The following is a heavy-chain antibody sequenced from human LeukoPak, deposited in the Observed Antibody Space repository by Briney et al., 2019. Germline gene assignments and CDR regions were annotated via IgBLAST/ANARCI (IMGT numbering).Heavy chain of an antibody. V-gene: IGHV4-61*02. Sequence: PSETLSLTCTVSGGSLSSGSYYWSWIRQPAGQGLEWIGRLYTSGSTNYNPSLKSRVTISVDTSKNQFSLKLSSVTAADTAVYYCARDAVGATTKGFDYWGQGTLVTVSS. CDR2: LYTSGST. D-gene: IGHD1-26*01. CDR3: ARDAVGATTKGFDY. J-gene: IGHJ4*02. CDR1: GGSLSSGSYY.